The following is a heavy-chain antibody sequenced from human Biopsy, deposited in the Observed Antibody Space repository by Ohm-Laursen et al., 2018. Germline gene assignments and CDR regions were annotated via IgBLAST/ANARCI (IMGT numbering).Heavy chain of an antibody. CDR2: VSTYNGNT. CDR1: GYIFTSFG. D-gene: IGHD3-16*01. CDR3: ARVREGGLLDY. V-gene: IGHV1-18*01. Sequence: ASVKVSCKSSGYIFTSFGVSWVRQAPGHGLEWMGWVSTYNGNTEYEQKFQGRVTMTTDTSANTAYMELRSLRSVDTAVYFCARVREGGLLDYWGQGILVTVSS. J-gene: IGHJ4*02.